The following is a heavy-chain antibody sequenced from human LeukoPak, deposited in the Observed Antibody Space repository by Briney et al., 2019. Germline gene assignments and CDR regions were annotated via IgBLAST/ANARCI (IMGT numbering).Heavy chain of an antibody. D-gene: IGHD3-22*01. CDR2: IYTSGST. Sequence: PSETLSLTCTVSGGSTSSYYWSWIRQPAGKGLEWIGRIYTSGSTNYNPSLKSRVTMSVDTSKNQFSLKLSSVTAADTAVYYCARDRDYYDSNDALDIWGQGTMVTVSS. V-gene: IGHV4-4*07. J-gene: IGHJ3*02. CDR3: ARDRDYYDSNDALDI. CDR1: GGSTSSYY.